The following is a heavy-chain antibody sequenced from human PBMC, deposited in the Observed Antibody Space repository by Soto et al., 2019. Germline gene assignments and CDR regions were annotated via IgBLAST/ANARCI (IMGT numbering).Heavy chain of an antibody. CDR1: GDSIRNSGHY. V-gene: IGHV4-39*01. Sequence: QVHLQESGPRLVEPSETLSLACSVSGDSIRNSGHYWGWVRQPPGKGLEWIGSVYYSGTSYRKPSLQSRLTMSIDTSKNQFSLRLTSVTAADTAIYYCARPATVAPPDAFQVWSQGTLVTVSS. D-gene: IGHD6-19*01. CDR2: VYYSGTS. J-gene: IGHJ3*01. CDR3: ARPATVAPPDAFQV.